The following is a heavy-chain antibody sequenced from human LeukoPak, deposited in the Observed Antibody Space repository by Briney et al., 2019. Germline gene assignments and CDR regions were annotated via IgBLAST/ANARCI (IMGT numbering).Heavy chain of an antibody. Sequence: SETLSLTCTVSGGSISSYHWSWIRQSAEKGLEWIGRIYTGGRTNYSPSLKSRVSMSVGTSKNQFSLNLSSVTAADTAIYYCARGDVRDFGGTFYYYYYMDVWGKGTTVTVSS. J-gene: IGHJ6*03. CDR1: GGSISSYH. D-gene: IGHD4-23*01. V-gene: IGHV4-4*07. CDR3: ARGDVRDFGGTFYYYYYMDV. CDR2: IYTGGRT.